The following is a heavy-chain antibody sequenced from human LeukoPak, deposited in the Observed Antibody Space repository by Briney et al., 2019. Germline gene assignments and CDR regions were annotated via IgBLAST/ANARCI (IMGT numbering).Heavy chain of an antibody. CDR2: INPNSGGT. CDR1: GYTFTGYY. Sequence: GASVKVSCKASGYTFTGYYMHWVRRAPGQGLEWMGWINPNSGGTNYAQKFQGRVTMTRDTSISTAYMELSRLRSDDTAVYYCASASPSSKEGYYYYGMDVWGQGTTVTVSS. D-gene: IGHD2-2*01. V-gene: IGHV1-2*02. J-gene: IGHJ6*02. CDR3: ASASPSSKEGYYYYGMDV.